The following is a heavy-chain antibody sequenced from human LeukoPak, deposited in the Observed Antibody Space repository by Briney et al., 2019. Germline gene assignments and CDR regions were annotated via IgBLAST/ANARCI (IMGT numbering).Heavy chain of an antibody. J-gene: IGHJ5*02. D-gene: IGHD2-2*01. CDR3: AREDGYCGSTSCCNDH. CDR2: INPNSGDT. V-gene: IGHV1-2*02. CDR1: GYTFTGYH. Sequence: ASVKVSCKASGYTFTGYHMHWVRQAPGQGLEWMGWINPNSGDTSSAQKFQGRVTMTRDTSISTAYMELSRLRFDDTAVYYCAREDGYCGSTSCCNDHWGQGTLVTVSS.